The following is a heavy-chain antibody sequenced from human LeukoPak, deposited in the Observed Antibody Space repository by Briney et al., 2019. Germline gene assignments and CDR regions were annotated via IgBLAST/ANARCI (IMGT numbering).Heavy chain of an antibody. CDR2: IYYSGST. Sequence: KSSETLSLTCTVSGGSISSYYWSWIRQPPGKGLEWIGYIYYSGSTNYNPSLKSRVTISVDTSKNQFSLKLSSVTAADTAVYYCARALRYYGSGGYYNVNWFDPWGQGTLVTVSS. CDR1: GGSISSYY. CDR3: ARALRYYGSGGYYNVNWFDP. J-gene: IGHJ5*02. D-gene: IGHD3-10*01. V-gene: IGHV4-59*01.